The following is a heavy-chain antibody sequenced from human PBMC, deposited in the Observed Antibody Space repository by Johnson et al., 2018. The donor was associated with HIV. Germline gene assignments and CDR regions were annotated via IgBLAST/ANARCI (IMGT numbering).Heavy chain of an antibody. J-gene: IGHJ3*02. CDR1: GFTFNNYP. Sequence: VQLVESGGGLVQPGRSLRLSCAVSGFTFNNYPMHWVRQAPGKGLEWVAVISYDGSNKYYGHSVKGRFTISRDNSKNTLYLQMNSLRAEDTALYYCAKGGYSGSYFGVDIWGQGTVVTVSS. CDR3: AKGGYSGSYFGVDI. D-gene: IGHD1-26*01. CDR2: ISYDGSNK. V-gene: IGHV3-30*04.